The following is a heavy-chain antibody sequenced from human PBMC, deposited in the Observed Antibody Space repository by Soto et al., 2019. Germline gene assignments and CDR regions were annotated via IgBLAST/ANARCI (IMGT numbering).Heavy chain of an antibody. V-gene: IGHV3-23*01. CDR3: AKVNPIAVAGYWYFDL. Sequence: EVQLLESGGGLVQPGGSLRLSCGASGFAFNTYAMSWVRQAPGKGLERVSAISDRGGSTYYADSVKGRFTISRDNSKNTLFLQMSSLRAEDTAVYYCAKVNPIAVAGYWYFDLWGRGTLVTVSS. CDR1: GFAFNTYA. D-gene: IGHD6-19*01. J-gene: IGHJ2*01. CDR2: ISDRGGST.